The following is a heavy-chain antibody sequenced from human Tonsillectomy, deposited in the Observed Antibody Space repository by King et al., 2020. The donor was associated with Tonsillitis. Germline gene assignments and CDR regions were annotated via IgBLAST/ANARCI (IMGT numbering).Heavy chain of an antibody. J-gene: IGHJ5*02. Sequence: VQLVESGGGLVQPGGSLRLSCAASGFTFSSYAMSWVRQAPGKGLEWVSVIYSGGGSTYYADSVKGRFTISRDNSKNTLYLQMNSLRAEDTAVYYCAKERSGNWFEPWGQGTLVTVSS. V-gene: IGHV3-23*03. CDR1: GFTFSSYA. CDR3: AKERSGNWFEP. D-gene: IGHD3-3*01. CDR2: IYSGGGST.